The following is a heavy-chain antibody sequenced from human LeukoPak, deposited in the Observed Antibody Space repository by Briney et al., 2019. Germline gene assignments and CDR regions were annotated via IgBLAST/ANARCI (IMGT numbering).Heavy chain of an antibody. D-gene: IGHD2-2*01. J-gene: IGHJ4*02. V-gene: IGHV3-74*01. CDR3: AKEGGRGAYQLGSDY. CDR1: GFTFSSYW. Sequence: PGGSLRLSCAASGFTFSSYWMHWVRQAPGKGLVWVSRINTDGSSTNYADSVKGRFAVSRDNAKNTLYLQMNSLRVEDTAVYYCAKEGGRGAYQLGSDYWGQGTLVTVSS. CDR2: INTDGSST.